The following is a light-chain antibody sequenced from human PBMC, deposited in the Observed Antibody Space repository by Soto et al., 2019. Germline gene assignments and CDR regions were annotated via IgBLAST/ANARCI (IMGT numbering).Light chain of an antibody. V-gene: IGLV2-14*01. J-gene: IGLJ2*01. CDR3: SSYTTSTTVV. CDR1: SSDVGAYNY. Sequence: QSVLTQPASVSGSPGQSITISCTGTSSDVGAYNYVSWYQHHPGKAPKLIIFEVSNRPSGVSNRFSGSKSGNTASLTISGLQAADEADYHCSSYTTSTTVVFGGGTKLTVL. CDR2: EVS.